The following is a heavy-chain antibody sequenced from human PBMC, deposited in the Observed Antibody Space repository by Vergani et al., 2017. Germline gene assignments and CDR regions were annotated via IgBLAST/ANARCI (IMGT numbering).Heavy chain of an antibody. CDR2: INPNSGDT. CDR3: ARQLGDFWSGSSIDY. V-gene: IGHV1-2*06. D-gene: IGHD3-3*01. Sequence: QVQLVQSGAEVKKPGASVKVSCKASGYTFTVYYIHWVRQAPGQGLEWMGRINPNSGDTNYAQKFQGRVTMTRDTSISTAYMELSRLRSDDTAVYYCARQLGDFWSGSSIDYWGQGTLVTVS. CDR1: GYTFTVYY. J-gene: IGHJ4*02.